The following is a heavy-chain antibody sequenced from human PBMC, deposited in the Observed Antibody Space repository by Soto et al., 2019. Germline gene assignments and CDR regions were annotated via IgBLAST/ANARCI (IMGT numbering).Heavy chain of an antibody. Sequence: QVQLVQSGAEVKKPGASVKVSCKASGYTFSSYGISWVRQAPGQGLEWRGRISAYNGNTNYAQKLQGRVTMTTDTATSTAYMELRSLRSDDTAVYYCARDRGYNWNYVWFDHWGQGTLVTVSS. CDR1: GYTFSSYG. CDR3: ARDRGYNWNYVWFDH. D-gene: IGHD1-7*01. CDR2: ISAYNGNT. V-gene: IGHV1-18*01. J-gene: IGHJ5*02.